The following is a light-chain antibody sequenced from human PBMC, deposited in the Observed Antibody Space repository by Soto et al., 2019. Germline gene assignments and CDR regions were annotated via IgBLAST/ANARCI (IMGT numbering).Light chain of an antibody. CDR2: DPS. V-gene: IGKV3-11*01. CDR3: EQRSNWPPWT. J-gene: IGKJ1*01. CDR1: QSVSSY. Sequence: EIVLTQSPATLSLSPGERATLSCRASQSVSSYLAWYPQKPGQAPRLLIHDPSNRATGLPARFSGSGSGTDCTLTISSLEPEDFAVYYWEQRSNWPPWTFGQGAKVVTK.